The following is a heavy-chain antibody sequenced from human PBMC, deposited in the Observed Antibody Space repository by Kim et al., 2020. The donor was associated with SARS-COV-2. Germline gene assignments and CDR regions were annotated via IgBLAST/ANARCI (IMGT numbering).Heavy chain of an antibody. CDR2: IIPILGIA. CDR3: ARGASTQYSNNDYTKPYYYYGMDV. Sequence: SVKVSCKASGGTFSSYAISWVRQAPGQGLEWMGRIIPILGIANYAQKFQGRVTITADKSTSTAYMELSSLRSEDTAVYYCARGASTQYSNNDYTKPYYYYGMDVWGQGTTVTVSS. D-gene: IGHD4-4*01. J-gene: IGHJ6*02. CDR1: GGTFSSYA. V-gene: IGHV1-69*04.